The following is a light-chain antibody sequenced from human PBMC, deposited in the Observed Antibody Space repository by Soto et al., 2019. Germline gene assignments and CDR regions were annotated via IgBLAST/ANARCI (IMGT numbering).Light chain of an antibody. CDR3: SSYASSSTLEV. Sequence: QSALTQPASVSGSPGQSITISCTGTSSDVGGYNYVSWYQQHQGKAPTLIIYDVTNRPSGVSNRFAGSKSGNTASLTIAGRQDEDDADYYCSSYASSSTLEVFGTGTKLTVL. CDR1: SSDVGGYNY. V-gene: IGLV2-14*01. J-gene: IGLJ1*01. CDR2: DVT.